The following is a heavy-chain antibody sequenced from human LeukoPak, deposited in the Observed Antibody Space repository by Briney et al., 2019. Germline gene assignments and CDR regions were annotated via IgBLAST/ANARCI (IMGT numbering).Heavy chain of an antibody. CDR2: ISSSSSYI. V-gene: IGHV3-21*01. D-gene: IGHD3-22*01. CDR1: GFTFSSYS. CDR3: ASHYYDSSGHLFDY. Sequence: GGSLRLSCAVSGFTFSSYSMNWVRQAPGTGLEWVSSISSSSSYIYYADSVKGRFTISRDNAKNSLYLQMNSLRAEDTAVYYCASHYYDSSGHLFDYWGQGTLVTVSS. J-gene: IGHJ4*02.